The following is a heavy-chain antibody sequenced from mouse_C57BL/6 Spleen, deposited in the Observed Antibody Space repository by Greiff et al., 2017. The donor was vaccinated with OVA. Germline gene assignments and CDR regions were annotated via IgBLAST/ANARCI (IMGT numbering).Heavy chain of an antibody. CDR1: GYTFTAYE. J-gene: IGHJ3*01. D-gene: IGHD3-2*02. V-gene: IGHV1-15*01. CDR3: TREGSEDWFAY. Sequence: VQLQQSGAELVRPGASVTLSCKASGYTFTAYEMHWVKQTPVHGLEWIGAIDPETGGPAYNQKFKGKAILTADKSSSTAYMELRSLTSEDSAVYYSTREGSEDWFAYWGQGTLVTVSA. CDR2: IDPETGGP.